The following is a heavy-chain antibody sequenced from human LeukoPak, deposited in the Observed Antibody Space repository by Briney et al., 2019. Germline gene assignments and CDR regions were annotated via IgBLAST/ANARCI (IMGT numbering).Heavy chain of an antibody. CDR3: ARDGGQQWLSYYYYGMDV. CDR2: ISAYNGNT. V-gene: IGHV1-18*01. J-gene: IGHJ6*02. Sequence: ASVTVSCKASGYTFTSYGISWVRQAPGQGLEWMGWISAYNGNTNYAQKLQGRVTMTTDTSTSTAYMELRSLRSDDTAVYYCARDGGQQWLSYYYYGMDVWGQGTTVTVSS. D-gene: IGHD6-19*01. CDR1: GYTFTSYG.